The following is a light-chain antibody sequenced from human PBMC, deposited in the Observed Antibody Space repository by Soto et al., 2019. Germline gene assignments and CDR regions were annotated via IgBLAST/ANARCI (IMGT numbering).Light chain of an antibody. Sequence: EIVLTQSPGTLSLSPGERATLSCRASQSVDSTYLAWYQQKPDQSPRLLIYGASGRATGIPDRFSGSGSGTDFTLTISRLEPEDFAVYYCQQYGSSPLTFGGGTKVDIK. CDR3: QQYGSSPLT. CDR2: GAS. CDR1: QSVDSTY. V-gene: IGKV3-20*01. J-gene: IGKJ4*01.